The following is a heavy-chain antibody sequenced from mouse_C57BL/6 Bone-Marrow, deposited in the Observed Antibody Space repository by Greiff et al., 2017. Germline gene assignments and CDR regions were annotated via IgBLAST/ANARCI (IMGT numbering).Heavy chain of an antibody. CDR3: ARTPPITTVVAPLGY. D-gene: IGHD1-1*01. Sequence: VQLQQPGTELVKPGASVKLSCKASGYTFTSYWMHWVKQRPGQGLEWIGNINPSNGGTNYNEKFKSKATLTVDNSSSTAYMQLSSLTSEDSAVYYCARTPPITTVVAPLGYWGQGTTLTVSS. CDR1: GYTFTSYW. V-gene: IGHV1-53*01. CDR2: INPSNGGT. J-gene: IGHJ2*01.